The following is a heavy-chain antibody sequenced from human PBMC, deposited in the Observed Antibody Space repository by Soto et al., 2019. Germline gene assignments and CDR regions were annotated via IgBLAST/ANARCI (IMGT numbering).Heavy chain of an antibody. D-gene: IGHD4-4*01. V-gene: IGHV3-7*01. J-gene: IGHJ3*02. Sequence: EVQLVESGGGLVQPGGSLRLSCAASGFTFRDYWMSWVRQAPGKGLEWVANIKQDGSEIYYVDSVEGRFTISRDNAKNSLFLQMNSLRAEDTAVYYCLITTSAFDIWGQGTLVTVSS. CDR2: IKQDGSEI. CDR3: LITTSAFDI. CDR1: GFTFRDYW.